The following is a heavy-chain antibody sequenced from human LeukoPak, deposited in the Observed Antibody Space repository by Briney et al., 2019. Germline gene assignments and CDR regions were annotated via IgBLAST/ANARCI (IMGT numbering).Heavy chain of an antibody. V-gene: IGHV3-23*01. CDR3: ARGGAGVYFFDY. J-gene: IGHJ4*02. CDR2: ISGTGDNT. CDR1: GFTFSAFW. D-gene: IGHD6-13*01. Sequence: GGSLRLSCAASGFTFSAFWMTWVRQAPGKGLERVSTISGTGDNTYYADSVKGRFTISRDNSKNMLFLQMNSLRAEDTAVYYCARGGAGVYFFDYWGQGILVTVSS.